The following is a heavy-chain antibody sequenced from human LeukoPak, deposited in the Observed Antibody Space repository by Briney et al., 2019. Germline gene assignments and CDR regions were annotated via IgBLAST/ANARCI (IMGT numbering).Heavy chain of an antibody. CDR3: ARDGIAVADSDY. CDR2: ISSSGSTI. CDR1: GFSFSSYA. Sequence: GRPLRLSCAASGFSFSSYAIHWVRQAPGKGLEWVSYISSSGSTIYYADSVKGRFTISRDNAKNSLYLQMNSLRAEDTAVYYCARDGIAVADSDYWGQGTLVTVSP. V-gene: IGHV3-48*04. D-gene: IGHD6-19*01. J-gene: IGHJ4*02.